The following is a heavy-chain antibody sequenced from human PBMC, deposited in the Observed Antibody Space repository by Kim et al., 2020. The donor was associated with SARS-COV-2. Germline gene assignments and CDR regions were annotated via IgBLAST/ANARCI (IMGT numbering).Heavy chain of an antibody. CDR3: ARDQGYFDFWSGYSEQQLDNDIDY. D-gene: IGHD3-3*01. V-gene: IGHV3-48*02. CDR1: GFTFSSYS. Sequence: GGSLRLSCAASGFTFSSYSMNWVRQAPGKGLEWVSYISSSSSSIYYANSVKGRFTISRDNAKTSLYLQMNSLRDEDTAVYYCARDQGYFDFWSGYSEQQLDNDIDYWGQGTLVTVSS. CDR2: ISSSSSSI. J-gene: IGHJ4*02.